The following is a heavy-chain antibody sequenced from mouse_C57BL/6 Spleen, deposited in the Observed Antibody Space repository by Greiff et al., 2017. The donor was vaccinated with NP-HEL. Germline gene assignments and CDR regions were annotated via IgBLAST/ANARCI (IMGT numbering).Heavy chain of an antibody. Sequence: QVQLQQPGAELVKPGASVKLSCKASGYTFTSYWMHWVKQRPGQGLEWIGMIHPNSGSTNYNEKFKSKATLTVDKSSSTAYMQLSSLTSEDSAVYYCARRGAYYSNSAYFDYWGKGTTLTVSS. CDR1: GYTFTSYW. D-gene: IGHD2-5*01. CDR2: IHPNSGST. CDR3: ARRGAYYSNSAYFDY. J-gene: IGHJ2*01. V-gene: IGHV1-64*01.